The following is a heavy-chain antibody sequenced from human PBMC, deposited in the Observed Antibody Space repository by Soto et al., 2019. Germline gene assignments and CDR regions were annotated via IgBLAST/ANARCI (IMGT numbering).Heavy chain of an antibody. CDR3: ARAHLDYDILTGYPSYYGMDV. D-gene: IGHD3-9*01. V-gene: IGHV1-69*13. J-gene: IGHJ6*02. Sequence: SVKVSCKASGGTFSSYAISWVRQAPGQGLEWMGGIIPIFGTANYAQKFQGRVTITADESTSTAYMELSSLRSEDTAVYYCARAHLDYDILTGYPSYYGMDVWGQGTTVTVSS. CDR1: GGTFSSYA. CDR2: IIPIFGTA.